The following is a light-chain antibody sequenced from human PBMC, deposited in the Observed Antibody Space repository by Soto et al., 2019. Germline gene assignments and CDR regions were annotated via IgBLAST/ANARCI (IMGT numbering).Light chain of an antibody. CDR3: QSYDSSLSGDV. CDR1: SSNIGAGYD. CDR2: GNS. V-gene: IGLV1-40*01. J-gene: IGLJ1*01. Sequence: QSVLTQPPSVSGAPGQRVTISCTGSSSNIGAGYDVHWYQQLPGTAPKLLIYGNSNRPSGVPDRFSGSKSGTSASLAITGLQAEDEADYYCQSYDSSLSGDVCGTGTKVTLL.